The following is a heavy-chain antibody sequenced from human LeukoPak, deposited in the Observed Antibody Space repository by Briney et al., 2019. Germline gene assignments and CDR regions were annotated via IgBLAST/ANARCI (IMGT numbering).Heavy chain of an antibody. V-gene: IGHV4-30-2*01. Sequence: PSQTLSLTCTVSGGSISSGGYYWSWIRQPPGKGLEWIGYIYHSGSTYYNPSLKSRVTISVDRSKNQFSLKLSSVTAADTAVYYCARAPNHCSSTSCYPGDYYMDVGGKGTRVPVSS. CDR3: ARAPNHCSSTSCYPGDYYMDV. CDR1: GGSISSGGYY. D-gene: IGHD2-2*01. J-gene: IGHJ6*03. CDR2: IYHSGST.